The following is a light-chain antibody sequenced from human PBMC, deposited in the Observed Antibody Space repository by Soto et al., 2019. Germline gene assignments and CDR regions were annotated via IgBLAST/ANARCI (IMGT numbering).Light chain of an antibody. J-gene: IGLJ2*01. CDR2: VNS. CDR3: HSYDSSLSGSVV. CDR1: SSNIGAGYD. Sequence: QSVLTQPPSVSGAPGQRVTISCTGNSSNIGAGYDVHWYQQLPGTAPRLLIYVNSNRPSGVPDRFSGSKSGTSASLAITGLQAEDEADYYCHSYDSSLSGSVVFGGGTKLTVL. V-gene: IGLV1-40*01.